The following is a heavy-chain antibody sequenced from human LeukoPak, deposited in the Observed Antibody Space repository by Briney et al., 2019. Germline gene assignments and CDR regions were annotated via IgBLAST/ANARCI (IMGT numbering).Heavy chain of an antibody. CDR2: ISYDGSNK. D-gene: IGHD6-19*01. CDR3: AREPGGWYERSFDY. J-gene: IGHJ4*02. Sequence: PGRSLRLSCAASGFTFSSYAMHWVRQAPGKGLEWVAVISYDGSNKYYADSVKGRFTISRDSSKNTLYLQMNSLRAEDTAVYYCAREPGGWYERSFDYWGQGTLVTVSS. CDR1: GFTFSSYA. V-gene: IGHV3-30-3*01.